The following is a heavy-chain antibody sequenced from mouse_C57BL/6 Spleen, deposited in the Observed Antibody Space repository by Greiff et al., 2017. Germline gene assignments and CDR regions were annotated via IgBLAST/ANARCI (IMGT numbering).Heavy chain of an antibody. V-gene: IGHV1-22*01. CDR3: ASRGDYDCYSVDY. CDR1: GYTFTDYN. D-gene: IGHD2-3*01. CDR2: INPNNGGT. Sequence: EVQLQQSGPELVKPGASVTMSCKASGYTFTDYNMHWVKQSHGKSLEWIGYINPNNGGTSYNQKFKGKATLTVNKSSSTAYMALRSLTSEDSAVYYSASRGDYDCYSVDYWGQGTTLTVSS. J-gene: IGHJ2*01.